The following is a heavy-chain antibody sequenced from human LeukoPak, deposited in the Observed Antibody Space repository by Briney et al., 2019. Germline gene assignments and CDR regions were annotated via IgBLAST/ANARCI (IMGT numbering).Heavy chain of an antibody. CDR1: GFTFSSYA. V-gene: IGHV3-30*04. CDR2: ISYDGSNK. J-gene: IGHJ4*02. D-gene: IGHD2-15*01. CDR3: ARASGGSCYSNFDY. Sequence: PGGSLRLSCAASGFTFSSYAMHWVRQAPGKGLEWVAVISYDGSNKYYADSVKGRFTISRDNSKNTLYLQMNSLRAEDTAVYYCARASGGSCYSNFDYWGQGTLATVSS.